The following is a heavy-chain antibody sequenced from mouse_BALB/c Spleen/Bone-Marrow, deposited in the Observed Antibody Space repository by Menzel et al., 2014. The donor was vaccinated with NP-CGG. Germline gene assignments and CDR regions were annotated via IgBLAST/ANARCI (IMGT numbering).Heavy chain of an antibody. CDR1: GFTFSSYY. J-gene: IGHJ2*01. D-gene: IGHD1-1*01. Sequence: EVMLVESGGGLVKLGGSLKLSCAASGFTFSSYYMSWVRQTPEKRLELVAAINRDGGITFYPDTVKGRFTISRDNANNTLYLQVSSLKSEDTALYYCARRELRWPYFDYWGQGTTLTVSS. CDR3: ARRELRWPYFDY. CDR2: INRDGGIT. V-gene: IGHV5-6-2*01.